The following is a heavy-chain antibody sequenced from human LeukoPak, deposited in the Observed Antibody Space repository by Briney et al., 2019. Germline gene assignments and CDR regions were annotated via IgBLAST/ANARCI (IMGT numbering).Heavy chain of an antibody. D-gene: IGHD3-10*01. CDR3: ARGDSLWFGGLLSHFDY. V-gene: IGHV1-2*02. J-gene: IGHJ4*02. CDR1: RYTFTGYH. Sequence: GASVKVSCKASRYTFTGYHMHWVRQVPGQGLEWMGWINPNSGGTNYAQKFQGRVTMTRDTSISTAYMELSRLRSDDTAVYYCARGDSLWFGGLLSHFDYWGQGSLVTVSS. CDR2: INPNSGGT.